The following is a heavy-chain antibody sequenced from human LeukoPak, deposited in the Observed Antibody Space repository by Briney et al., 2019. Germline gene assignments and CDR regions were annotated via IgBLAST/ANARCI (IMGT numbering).Heavy chain of an antibody. CDR1: GYTSTSYG. J-gene: IGHJ4*02. CDR3: ARVLRYDSSGWYPYYFDY. CDR2: ISAYNGNT. V-gene: IGHV1-18*01. D-gene: IGHD6-19*01. Sequence: GASVKVSCKASGYTSTSYGISWVRQAPGQGLEWMGWISAYNGNTNYAQKLQGRVTITRDTSASTAYMELSSLRSEDTAVYYCARVLRYDSSGWYPYYFDYWGQGTLVTVSS.